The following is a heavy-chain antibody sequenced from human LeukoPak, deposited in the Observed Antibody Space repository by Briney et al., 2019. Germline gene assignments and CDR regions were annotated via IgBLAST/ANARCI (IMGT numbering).Heavy chain of an antibody. CDR2: IRYDGSDK. Sequence: PGGSLILSCAASGFTFKNYGMHWVRQAPGKGLEWVAFIRYDGSDKYYADFVKGRFTISRDNSENTLYLQMNSLRPEDTAVYYCAKSIAVAGLAGGRTFDYWGQGTLVTVSS. D-gene: IGHD6-19*01. CDR3: AKSIAVAGLAGGRTFDY. V-gene: IGHV3-30*02. J-gene: IGHJ4*02. CDR1: GFTFKNYG.